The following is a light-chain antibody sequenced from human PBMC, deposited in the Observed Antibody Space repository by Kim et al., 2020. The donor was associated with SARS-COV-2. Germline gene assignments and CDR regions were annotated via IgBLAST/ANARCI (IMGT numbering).Light chain of an antibody. CDR1: KLGDKY. V-gene: IGLV3-1*01. CDR3: QAWDSSTAV. CDR2: QDS. J-gene: IGLJ2*01. Sequence: LTQPPSVSVSPGQTASITCSGDKLGDKYACWYQQKPGQSPVLVIYQDSKRPSGIPERFSGSNSGNTATLTISGTQAMDEADYYCQAWDSSTAVFGGGTQLTVL.